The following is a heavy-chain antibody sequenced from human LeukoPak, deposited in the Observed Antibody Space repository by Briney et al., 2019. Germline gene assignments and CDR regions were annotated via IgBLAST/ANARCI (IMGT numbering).Heavy chain of an antibody. CDR2: ISGHNGHT. Sequence: ASVKVSCKVSGYSFTSHGISWVRQAPGQGLEWMASISGHNGHTDYAQTLQGRVTLTADTSTTTVYMELRSLRSDDTAVYYCARDERIALAGIDYWGQGTPVTVSS. CDR3: ARDERIALAGIDY. V-gene: IGHV1-18*01. CDR1: GYSFTSHG. J-gene: IGHJ4*02. D-gene: IGHD6-19*01.